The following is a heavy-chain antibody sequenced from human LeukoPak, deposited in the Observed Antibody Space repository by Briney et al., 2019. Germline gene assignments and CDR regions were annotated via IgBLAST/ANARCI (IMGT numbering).Heavy chain of an antibody. CDR1: GYSFTSYG. CDR3: AGDQGPYYYDSSGSGFDP. D-gene: IGHD3-22*01. Sequence: ASVKVSCKASGYSFTSYGISWVRQAPGQGLEWMGWISAYNSNTNYAQKLQGRVTMTTATSTSTAYMELRSLRSDDTAVYYCAGDQGPYYYDSSGSGFDPWGQGTLVTVSS. J-gene: IGHJ5*02. CDR2: ISAYNSNT. V-gene: IGHV1-18*01.